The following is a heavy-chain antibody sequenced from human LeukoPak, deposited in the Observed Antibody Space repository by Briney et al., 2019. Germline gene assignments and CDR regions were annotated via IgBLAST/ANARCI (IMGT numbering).Heavy chain of an antibody. V-gene: IGHV3-23*01. J-gene: IGHJ4*02. Sequence: GGSLRLSCAASRFSFSSYAMSWVRQAPGKGLEWLSAISGSGGSTYYADSVKGRFTILRDNSKNTLYLQMNSLRAEDTAVYYCAKDGRDGYNYWDYWGQGTLVTVSS. CDR2: ISGSGGST. CDR1: RFSFSSYA. CDR3: AKDGRDGYNYWDY. D-gene: IGHD5-24*01.